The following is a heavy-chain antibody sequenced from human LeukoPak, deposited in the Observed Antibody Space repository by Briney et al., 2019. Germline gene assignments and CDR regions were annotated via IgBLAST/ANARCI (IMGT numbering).Heavy chain of an antibody. V-gene: IGHV1-69*01. CDR1: GGTFSSYA. J-gene: IGHJ3*02. D-gene: IGHD3-22*01. CDR2: IIPIFGTA. Sequence: SVKVSCKASGGTFSSYAISWVRQAPGQGLEWMGGIIPIFGTANYAQKFQGRVTITADESTSTAYMELSSLRSEDTAVYYCASTLGAMIVVARDAFDIWGQGTMVTVSS. CDR3: ASTLGAMIVVARDAFDI.